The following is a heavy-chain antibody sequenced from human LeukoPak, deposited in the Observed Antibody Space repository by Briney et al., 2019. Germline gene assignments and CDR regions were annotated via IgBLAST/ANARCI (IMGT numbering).Heavy chain of an antibody. CDR2: SNEDGSTT. V-gene: IGHV3-74*01. Sequence: GGSLRLSCAASGFTFSSNWMHWVRQAPGKGLVWVSRSNEDGSTTNYADSVKGRFTISRDNAKNTLFLQMNSLTVDDTAVYYCAKDVGKWESLHFFDYWGQGTLVTVSS. CDR3: AKDVGKWESLHFFDY. CDR1: GFTFSSNW. D-gene: IGHD1-26*01. J-gene: IGHJ4*02.